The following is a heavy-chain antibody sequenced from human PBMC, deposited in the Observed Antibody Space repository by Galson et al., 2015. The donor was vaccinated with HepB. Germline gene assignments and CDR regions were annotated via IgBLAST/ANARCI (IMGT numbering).Heavy chain of an antibody. D-gene: IGHD6-13*01. Sequence: SVKVSCKASGYTFTSYYMHWVRQAPGQGLEWMGMINPSGGSTSYAQKFQGRVTMTRDTSTSTVYMELSSLRSEDTAVYYCARGPAAAGQGAERGSYYWYFDLWGRGTLVTVSS. CDR3: ARGPAAAGQGAERGSYYWYFDL. CDR2: INPSGGST. V-gene: IGHV1-46*01. CDR1: GYTFTSYY. J-gene: IGHJ2*01.